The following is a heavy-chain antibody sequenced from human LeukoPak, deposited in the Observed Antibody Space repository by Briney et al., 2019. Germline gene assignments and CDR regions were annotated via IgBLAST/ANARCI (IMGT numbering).Heavy chain of an antibody. CDR2: IWNDGSNK. Sequence: GGSLRLSCAASGFTFSNYGMYWVRQAPGNGLEWVAAIWNDGSNKYYADSVKGRFTISRDNSKNTLYLQMNSLRAEDTAVYFCARGPPTWLHSTRYFDYWGQGTLVTVSS. V-gene: IGHV3-33*07. D-gene: IGHD5-12*01. CDR1: GFTFSNYG. CDR3: ARGPPTWLHSTRYFDY. J-gene: IGHJ4*02.